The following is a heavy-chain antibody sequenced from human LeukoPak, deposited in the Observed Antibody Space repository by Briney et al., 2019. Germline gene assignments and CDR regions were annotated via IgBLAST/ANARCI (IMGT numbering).Heavy chain of an antibody. D-gene: IGHD1/OR15-1a*01. J-gene: IGHJ6*03. CDR1: GGSISNINYY. CDR2: IHYSRGP. V-gene: IGHV4-39*07. CDR3: ARDRSNNPYYFYYMDV. Sequence: SETLSLTCTVSGGSISNINYYWGWIRQPPGKGLEWIGSIHYSRGPHYNPSLKSRVTISVDTSKNQFSLRLSSVSAADTALYYCARDRSNNPYYFYYMDVWGRGTTVTVSS.